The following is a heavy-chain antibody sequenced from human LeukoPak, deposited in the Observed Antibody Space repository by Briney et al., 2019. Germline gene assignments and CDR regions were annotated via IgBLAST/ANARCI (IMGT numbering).Heavy chain of an antibody. J-gene: IGHJ5*02. Sequence: ASVKPSCNPSGYPFSSYDVKWVRQATGQRRKWMGWMNPNSGNTGYAQKLQGRVTMTRNTSISTAYMELRSLRSEDTAVYYCAILLRNWFDLWFQGTLFSVSS. CDR2: MNPNSGNT. CDR1: GYPFSSYD. V-gene: IGHV1-8*01. D-gene: IGHD2-15*01. CDR3: AILLRNWFDL.